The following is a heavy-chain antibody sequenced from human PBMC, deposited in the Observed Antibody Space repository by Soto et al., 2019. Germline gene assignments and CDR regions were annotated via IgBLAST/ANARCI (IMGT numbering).Heavy chain of an antibody. J-gene: IGHJ5*02. CDR3: GRVRVDKAEGWFDP. CDR2: IDPSDSYA. V-gene: IGHV5-10-1*01. CDR1: GYSFTTYW. Sequence: GESLKISCKGSGYSFTTYWITCFLQLPGKGLEWMGRIDPSDSYANYSPSFQGHVTMSADKSISTAYLQWSSLKASDTAMYYCGRVRVDKAEGWFDPWGQGTLVTVSS. D-gene: IGHD5-12*01.